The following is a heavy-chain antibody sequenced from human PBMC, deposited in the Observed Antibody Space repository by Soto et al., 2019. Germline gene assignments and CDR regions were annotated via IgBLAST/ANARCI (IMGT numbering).Heavy chain of an antibody. J-gene: IGHJ4*02. CDR3: THRRAGLNGV. D-gene: IGHD2-8*01. Sequence: QITLKESGPTLVKPTQTLTLTCTFSGFSLSTNGVGVGWIRQPPGKALEWLALIYWNDDKRYSPSLKSRLTITKDTTKNQVVLTMTNMDPVDTATYYCTHRRAGLNGVWGQGTLVTVSS. CDR2: IYWNDDK. V-gene: IGHV2-5*01. CDR1: GFSLSTNGVG.